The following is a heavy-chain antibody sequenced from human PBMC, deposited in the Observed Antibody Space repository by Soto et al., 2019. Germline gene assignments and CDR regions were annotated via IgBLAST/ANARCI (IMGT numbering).Heavy chain of an antibody. CDR3: ARDMQYSSSWLTIFDY. J-gene: IGHJ4*02. D-gene: IGHD6-13*01. V-gene: IGHV4-30-4*01. Sequence: QVQLQESGPGLVKPSQTLSLTCTVSGGSISSGDYYWSWIRQPPGKGLEWIGYIYYSGSTYYNPSLKSRVTISVDTSKNQVSLKLSSVTAADTAVYYCARDMQYSSSWLTIFDYWGQGTLVTVSS. CDR1: GGSISSGDYY. CDR2: IYYSGST.